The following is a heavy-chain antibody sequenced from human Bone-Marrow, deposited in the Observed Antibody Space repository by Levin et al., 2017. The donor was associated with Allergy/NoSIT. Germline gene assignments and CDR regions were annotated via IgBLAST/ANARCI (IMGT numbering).Heavy chain of an antibody. CDR2: MNPNTGNA. CDR1: GYTFSGYD. V-gene: IGHV1-8*01. D-gene: IGHD2-2*01. J-gene: IGHJ4*02. Sequence: GASVKVSCKASGYTFSGYDINWVRQAPGQGLEWMGWMNPNTGNAGYLQKFQGRVTMTRNTSISTAYMELSSLRSGDTAVYYCARGDCTSTSCWGAVNDYWGQGTLVTVSS. CDR3: ARGDCTSTSCWGAVNDY.